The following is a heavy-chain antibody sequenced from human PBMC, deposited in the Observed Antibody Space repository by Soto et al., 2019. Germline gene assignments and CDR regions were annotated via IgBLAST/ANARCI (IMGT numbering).Heavy chain of an antibody. CDR3: ARDRQIAAAGKALGY. V-gene: IGHV1-3*01. CDR1: GYTFTSYA. D-gene: IGHD6-13*01. Sequence: ASVKVSCKASGYTFTSYAMHWVRQAPGQRLEWMGWINAGNGNTKYSQKFQGRVTITRDTSASTAYMELSSLRSEDTAVYYCARDRQIAAAGKALGYWGQGTLVTVSS. CDR2: INAGNGNT. J-gene: IGHJ4*02.